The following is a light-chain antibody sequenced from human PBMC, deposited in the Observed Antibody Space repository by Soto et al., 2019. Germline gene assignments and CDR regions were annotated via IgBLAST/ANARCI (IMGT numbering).Light chain of an antibody. Sequence: DIQMTQSPSSLSASVGDRVTITCRASQSISSSLNWYQQKPGKAPKPLIYAASSLQSGVPSRLSGSGSGTDFTLTISSLQPEDFATYYCQQSYSTPVTFGQGTKLEIK. CDR3: QQSYSTPVT. CDR1: QSISSS. CDR2: AAS. V-gene: IGKV1-39*01. J-gene: IGKJ2*01.